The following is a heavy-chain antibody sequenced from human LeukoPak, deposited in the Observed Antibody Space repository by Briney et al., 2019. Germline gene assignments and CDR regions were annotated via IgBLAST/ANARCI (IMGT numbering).Heavy chain of an antibody. CDR3: AKDSFVGTTSFLDS. CDR1: GFTFSDYY. J-gene: IGHJ4*02. D-gene: IGHD1-26*01. Sequence: GGSLRLSCAASGFTFSDYYMSWIRQAPGKGLEWVSYIGGVDGTIYYADSVKGRFTVSRDNSKRSLYLHLTSLTPEDTALYYCAKDSFVGTTSFLDSWGQGTLVIVSS. CDR2: IGGVDGTI. V-gene: IGHV3-11*01.